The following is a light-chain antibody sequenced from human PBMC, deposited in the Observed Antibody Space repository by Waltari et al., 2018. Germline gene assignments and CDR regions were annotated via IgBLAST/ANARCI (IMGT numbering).Light chain of an antibody. Sequence: DIQMTQSPSSLSASVGDRVTITCRASQSISRYLHWYQQKPGKAPKPLIYAASSLQSGVPSRFSGSGSGTDFTLTISSLQPEDFATYYCQQSYSTLYTFGQGTKLEIK. CDR3: QQSYSTLYT. J-gene: IGKJ2*01. V-gene: IGKV1-39*01. CDR1: QSISRY. CDR2: AAS.